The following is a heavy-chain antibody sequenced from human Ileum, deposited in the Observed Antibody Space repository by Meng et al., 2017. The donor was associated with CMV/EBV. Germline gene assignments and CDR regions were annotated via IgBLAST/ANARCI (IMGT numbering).Heavy chain of an antibody. D-gene: IGHD6-13*01. V-gene: IGHV6-1*01. CDR3: VRLTGNSWLDY. Sequence: QVQRQRAGPELVQTSQILFLTCALSGDICSSTTVTRNWIRQSPSRGLGCLGRTYYRSKWFNDYALSVRGRLTINPDISKNQLSLQLNSVTPEDTAVYYCVRLTGNSWLDYWGRGTLVTVSS. CDR2: TYYRSKWFN. J-gene: IGHJ4*02. CDR1: GDICSSTTVT.